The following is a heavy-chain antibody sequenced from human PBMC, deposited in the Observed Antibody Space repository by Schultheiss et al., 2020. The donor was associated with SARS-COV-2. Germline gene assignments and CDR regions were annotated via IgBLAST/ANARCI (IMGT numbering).Heavy chain of an antibody. V-gene: IGHV3-23*01. CDR1: GFTFGDYA. J-gene: IGHJ6*03. CDR3: AKVGQQLPPYYYYYYMDV. D-gene: IGHD6-13*01. CDR2: ISGSGGST. Sequence: GGSLRLSCAASGFTFGDYAMSWVRQAPGKGLEWVSAISGSGGSTYYADSVKGRFTISRDNSKNTLYLQMNSLRAEDTAVYYCAKVGQQLPPYYYYYYMDVWGKGTTVTVSS.